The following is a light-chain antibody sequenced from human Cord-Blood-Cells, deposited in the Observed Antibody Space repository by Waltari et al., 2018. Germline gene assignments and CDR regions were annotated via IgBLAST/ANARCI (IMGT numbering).Light chain of an antibody. V-gene: IGKV3-11*01. J-gene: IGKJ1*01. CDR1: QSVSSY. CDR2: DAS. Sequence: DIVLTQSPATLSLSAGTPATLSCRASQSVSSYLAWYQQKPGQAPRLLIYDASNRATGIPARFSGSGSGTDFTLTISSLEPEDFAVYYCQQRSNWPGTFGQGTKVEIK. CDR3: QQRSNWPGT.